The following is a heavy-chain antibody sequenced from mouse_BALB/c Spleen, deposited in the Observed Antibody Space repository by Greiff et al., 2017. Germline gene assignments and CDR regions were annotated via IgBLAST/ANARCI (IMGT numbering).Heavy chain of an antibody. D-gene: IGHD1-1*01. CDR3: ARDPLRGYAMDY. CDR1: GFSLTSYG. CDR2: IWAGGST. V-gene: IGHV2-9*02. Sequence: VKLLESGPGLVAPSQSLSITCTVSGFSLTSYGVHWVRQPPGKGLEWLGVIWAGGSTNYNSALMSRLSISKDNSKSQVFLKMNSLQTDDTARYYCARDPLRGYAMDYWGQGTSVTVSS. J-gene: IGHJ4*01.